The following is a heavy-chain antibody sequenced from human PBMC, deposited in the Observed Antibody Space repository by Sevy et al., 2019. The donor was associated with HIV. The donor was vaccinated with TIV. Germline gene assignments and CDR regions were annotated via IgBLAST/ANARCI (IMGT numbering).Heavy chain of an antibody. CDR2: ISYDGSNK. V-gene: IGHV3-30-3*01. CDR1: GFTFSSYA. CDR3: ARGLYYDSSRGTFDY. D-gene: IGHD3-22*01. J-gene: IGHJ4*02. Sequence: GGSLRLSCAASGFTFSSYAMHWVRQAPGKGLEWVAVISYDGSNKYYADSVKGRCTISRDNSKNTLYLQMNSLRAEDTAVYYCARGLYYDSSRGTFDYWGQGTLVTVSS.